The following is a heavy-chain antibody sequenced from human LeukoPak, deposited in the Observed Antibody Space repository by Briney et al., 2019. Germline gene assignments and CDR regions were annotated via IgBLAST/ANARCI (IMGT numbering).Heavy chain of an antibody. J-gene: IGHJ3*02. D-gene: IGHD4-23*01. CDR3: ARVATVGIYSDAFDI. CDR2: IYRGGFT. V-gene: IGHV3-66*01. Sequence: GGSLRLSCAASGLTVSSNYMTWVRQAPGKGLEWVSVIYRGGFTNYSDSVKGRFTISRDNSKNTLFLQMNSLRAEDTAVYYCARVATVGIYSDAFDIWGQGSMVTVSS. CDR1: GLTVSSNY.